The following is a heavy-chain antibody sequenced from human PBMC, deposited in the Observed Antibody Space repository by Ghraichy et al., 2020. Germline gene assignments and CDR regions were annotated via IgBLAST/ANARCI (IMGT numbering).Heavy chain of an antibody. J-gene: IGHJ4*02. CDR1: GFTFSSYA. CDR3: AKDPLLEPGDY. CDR2: ISGSGGST. D-gene: IGHD1-1*01. V-gene: IGHV3-23*01. Sequence: GESLNISCAASGFTFSSYAMSWVRQAPGKGLEWVSAISGSGGSTYYADSVKGRFTISSDNSKNTLYLQMNSLRAEDTAVYYCAKDPLLEPGDYWGQGTLVTVSS.